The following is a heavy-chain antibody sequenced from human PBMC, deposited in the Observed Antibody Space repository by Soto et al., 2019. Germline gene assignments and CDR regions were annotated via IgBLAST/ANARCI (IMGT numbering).Heavy chain of an antibody. J-gene: IGHJ3*01. CDR2: IYYSGSS. CDR3: ARAVGAKHDSFDV. CDR1: GGSTSSYY. Sequence: NPSETLSLTCTVSGGSTSSYYWSWVRQPPGRGLEWIGYIYYSGSSNYNPSLKSRLTMSVDTSKNQFSLKLSSVTAADTAVYYCARAVGAKHDSFDVWAQGTMVTVSS. D-gene: IGHD1-26*01. V-gene: IGHV4-59*01.